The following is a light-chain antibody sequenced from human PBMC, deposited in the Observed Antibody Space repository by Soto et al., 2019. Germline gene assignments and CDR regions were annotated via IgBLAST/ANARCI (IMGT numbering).Light chain of an antibody. V-gene: IGKV3-15*01. CDR3: QQYNNWPLT. Sequence: DIVMTQSPATLSVSPGERATLSCRASQSVSSNLAWYHQKPGQAPRLLIHGASTRATGVPARFSGTGSGTEFTLTISSLQSEDFAVYYCQQYNNWPLTFGQGTKLEIK. J-gene: IGKJ2*01. CDR1: QSVSSN. CDR2: GAS.